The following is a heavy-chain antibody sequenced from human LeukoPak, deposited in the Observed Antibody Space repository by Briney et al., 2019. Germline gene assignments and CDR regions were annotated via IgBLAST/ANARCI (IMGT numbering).Heavy chain of an antibody. Sequence: PSETLSLTCTVSGDSISSYYWNWIRQPPGKGLKWIGYIYYSGSTKYNASLKSRVTISLDTSNNQFSLKLRSMTAADTAVYYCARSYSSGPFDLWGQGTLVIASS. CDR2: IYYSGST. V-gene: IGHV4-59*01. CDR1: GDSISSYY. J-gene: IGHJ4*02. CDR3: ARSYSSGPFDL. D-gene: IGHD6-19*01.